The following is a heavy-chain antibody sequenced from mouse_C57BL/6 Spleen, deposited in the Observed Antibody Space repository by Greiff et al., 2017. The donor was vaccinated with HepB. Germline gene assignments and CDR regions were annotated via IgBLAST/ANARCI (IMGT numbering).Heavy chain of an antibody. D-gene: IGHD2-4*01. Sequence: VQLQQSGAELVKPGASVKMSCKASGYTFTSYWITWVKQRPGQGLEWIGDIYPGSGSTNYNEKFKSKATLTVDTSSSTAYMQLSSLTSEDSAVYYCARYYDYDGGDYWGQGTTLTVSS. CDR2: IYPGSGST. CDR3: ARYYDYDGGDY. CDR1: GYTFTSYW. J-gene: IGHJ2*01. V-gene: IGHV1-55*01.